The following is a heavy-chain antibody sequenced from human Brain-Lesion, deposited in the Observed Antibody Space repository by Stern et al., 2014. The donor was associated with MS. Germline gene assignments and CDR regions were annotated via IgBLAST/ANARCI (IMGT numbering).Heavy chain of an antibody. CDR3: ASSIVVVPAAENKGFDP. V-gene: IGHV3-21*01. CDR2: ISSSSTYM. D-gene: IGHD2-2*01. Sequence: EVQLLESGGGLVKPGGSLRLSCAASGFNLSSYAMNWVRQAPGKGLEWVSSISSSSTYMSHADSVKGRFTISRDNAKNSLYLQMKSLRAEDTGVYYCASSIVVVPAAENKGFDPWGQGTLVTVSS. J-gene: IGHJ5*02. CDR1: GFNLSSYA.